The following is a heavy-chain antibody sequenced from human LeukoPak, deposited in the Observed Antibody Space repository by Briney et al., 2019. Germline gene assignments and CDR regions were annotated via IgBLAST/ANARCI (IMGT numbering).Heavy chain of an antibody. CDR1: GYTFTAYH. CDR3: ARGGSQETYYYGMDV. V-gene: IGHV1-2*02. J-gene: IGHJ6*02. Sequence: GASVKVSCKASGYTFTAYHMHWVRQAPGQGLEWMGWINPNSGGTNYAQKFQGRVTMTRDTSISTAYMELSRLRSDDTAVYYCARGGSQETYYYGMDVWGQGTTVTVSS. CDR2: INPNSGGT.